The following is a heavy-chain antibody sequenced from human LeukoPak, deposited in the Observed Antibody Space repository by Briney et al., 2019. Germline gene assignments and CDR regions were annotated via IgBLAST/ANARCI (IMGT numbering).Heavy chain of an antibody. D-gene: IGHD5-24*01. CDR3: SRQGGYKSPFQH. V-gene: IGHV4-59*08. Sequence: PSETLSLTCTVSGASISSYYWSWIRQPPGKGLEWIGYIYTSGSTNYNPSLKSRVTISIDTSKNQFSLKLSSVTAADTAVYYCSRQGGYKSPFQHWGQGTLVTVYS. CDR1: GASISSYY. CDR2: IYTSGST. J-gene: IGHJ1*01.